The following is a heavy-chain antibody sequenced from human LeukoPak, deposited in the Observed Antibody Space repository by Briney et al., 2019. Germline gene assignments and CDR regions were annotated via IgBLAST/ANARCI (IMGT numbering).Heavy chain of an antibody. V-gene: IGHV4-59*08. J-gene: IGHJ4*02. D-gene: IGHD1-26*01. Sequence: PSETLSLTCTVSGGSISSYYWSWIRQPPGKGLEWIGYIYYSGSTNYNPSLKSRVTISVDTSKNQFSLKLSSVTAADTAVYYCARGLFPRVGATGYWGQGTLVTVSP. CDR3: ARGLFPRVGATGY. CDR1: GGSISSYY. CDR2: IYYSGST.